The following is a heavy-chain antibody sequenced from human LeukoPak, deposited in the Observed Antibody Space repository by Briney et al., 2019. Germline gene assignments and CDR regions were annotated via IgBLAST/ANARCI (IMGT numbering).Heavy chain of an antibody. J-gene: IGHJ6*02. CDR1: GFIFSSYS. D-gene: IGHD6-19*01. CDR3: ARPVSVAGHYYYGMDV. CDR2: ISSSSSYI. V-gene: IGHV3-21*01. Sequence: GGSLRLSCAASGFIFSSYSMNWVRQAPGKGLEWVSSISSSSSYIYYADSVKGRFTISRDNAKNSLYLQMNSLRAEDTAVYYCARPVSVAGHYYYGMDVWGQGTAVTVSS.